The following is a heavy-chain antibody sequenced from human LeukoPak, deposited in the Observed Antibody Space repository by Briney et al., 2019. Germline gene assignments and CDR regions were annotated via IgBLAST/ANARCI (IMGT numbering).Heavy chain of an antibody. D-gene: IGHD2-2*01. CDR1: GYTFTSYG. J-gene: IGHJ4*02. CDR3: ARVIGYCSSTSCLGYFDY. Sequence: ASVKVSCKASGYTFTSYGISWVRQAPGQGLEWMAWISGYNGNTNYAQKLQGRVTMTTETSTSTAYMELRSLRSDDTAVYYCARVIGYCSSTSCLGYFDYWGQGTLVTVSS. CDR2: ISGYNGNT. V-gene: IGHV1-18*01.